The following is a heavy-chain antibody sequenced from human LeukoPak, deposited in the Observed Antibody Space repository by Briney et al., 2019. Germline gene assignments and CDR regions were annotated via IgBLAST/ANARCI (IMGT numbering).Heavy chain of an antibody. D-gene: IGHD3-16*01. Sequence: GGSLRLSCAASGFTFSNYCMNWVRQAPGKGLEWVSTVSGSGDSTWYADSVKGRFTISRDNSKSTLYLQMNSLRAEDTAVYYCAKSPYIASHIDFDYWGQGTLVTVSS. V-gene: IGHV3-23*01. CDR3: AKSPYIASHIDFDY. CDR2: VSGSGDST. J-gene: IGHJ4*02. CDR1: GFTFSNYC.